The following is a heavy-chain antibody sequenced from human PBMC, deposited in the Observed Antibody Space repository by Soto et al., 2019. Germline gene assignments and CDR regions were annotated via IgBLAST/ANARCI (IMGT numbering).Heavy chain of an antibody. CDR2: IIPIFGTA. CDR1: GGTFSSYA. J-gene: IGHJ3*02. D-gene: IGHD6-6*01. CDR3: ARGGHGEYSSSPARGPDALDI. V-gene: IGHV1-69*06. Sequence: SVKVSCKASGGTFSSYAISWVRQAPGQGLEWMGGIIPIFGTANYAQKFQGRVTITADKSTSTAYMELSSLRSEDTAVYYCARGGHGEYSSSPARGPDALDIWGQGTMVTVSS.